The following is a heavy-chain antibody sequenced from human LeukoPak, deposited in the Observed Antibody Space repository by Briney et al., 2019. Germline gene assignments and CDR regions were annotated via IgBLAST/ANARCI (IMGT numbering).Heavy chain of an antibody. V-gene: IGHV4-59*01. Sequence: SETLSLTCTVSGGSISSYYWSWIRQPPGKGLEWIGNIYYSGSTNYNPSLKSRVTISVDTSKNQFSLKLSSVTAADTAVYYCASQRPSYPIDYWGQGTLVTVSS. CDR2: IYYSGST. J-gene: IGHJ4*02. CDR1: GGSISSYY. CDR3: ASQRPSYPIDY.